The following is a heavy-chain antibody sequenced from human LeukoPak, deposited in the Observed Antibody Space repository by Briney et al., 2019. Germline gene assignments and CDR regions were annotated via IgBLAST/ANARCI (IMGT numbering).Heavy chain of an antibody. CDR2: IYSGDSHT. CDR3: ASARHGDYVWDY. J-gene: IGHJ4*02. V-gene: IGHV5-51*01. Sequence: GESLKISCKGSGYSFTYWIGWVRQMPGKGQEWMGIIYSGDSHTKYSPSFQGRVTISADKSISTAYLQWSSLEASDTAMYYCASARHGDYVWDYWGQGTLVTVSS. CDR1: GYSFTYW. D-gene: IGHD4-17*01.